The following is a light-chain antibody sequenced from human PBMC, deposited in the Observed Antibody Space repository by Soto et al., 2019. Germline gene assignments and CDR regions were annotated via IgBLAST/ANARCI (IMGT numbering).Light chain of an antibody. J-gene: IGKJ4*01. Sequence: IGMAYTSRSLSLPSRKKATLSCRASQSVSSNLAWYQQKPGQAPRLLIYGASTRATGIPARFSGSGSGTEFTLTISSLQSEDFAVYYCQQYNNWPLTFGGGNKV. CDR2: GAS. CDR3: QQYNNWPLT. V-gene: IGKV3-15*01. CDR1: QSVSSN.